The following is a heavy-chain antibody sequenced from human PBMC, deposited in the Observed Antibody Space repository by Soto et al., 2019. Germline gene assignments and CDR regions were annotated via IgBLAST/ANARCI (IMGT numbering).Heavy chain of an antibody. CDR3: ARDSAYGAAPLGY. Sequence: EVQLVESGGGLVQPGGSLRLSCAASGFTVSSNYMSWVRQAPGRGLEWVSVIYSDGTTYYADSVKGRFTISRDNSENTLYLQMNSLRVEYTAVYYCARDSAYGAAPLGYWGQGTLVTVSS. CDR2: IYSDGTT. D-gene: IGHD6-13*01. J-gene: IGHJ4*02. CDR1: GFTVSSNY. V-gene: IGHV3-66*01.